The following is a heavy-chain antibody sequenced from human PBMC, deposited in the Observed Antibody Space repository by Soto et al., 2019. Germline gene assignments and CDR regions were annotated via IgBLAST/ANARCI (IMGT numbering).Heavy chain of an antibody. CDR3: ARLGYYYDSSGLL. CDR2: ISSSSSYI. V-gene: IGHV3-21*01. CDR1: RFTFSSYA. Sequence: GGSLRLSCAASRFTFSSYAMSWVRQAPGKGLEYVSAISSSSSYIYYADSVKGRFTISRDNAKNSLFLQMNSLRAEDTAVYYCARLGYYYDSSGLLWGQGTLVTVSS. J-gene: IGHJ4*02. D-gene: IGHD3-22*01.